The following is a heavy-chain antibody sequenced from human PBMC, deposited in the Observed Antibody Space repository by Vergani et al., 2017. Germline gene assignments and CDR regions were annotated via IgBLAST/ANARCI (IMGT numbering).Heavy chain of an antibody. CDR2: ISPKTGDT. CDR3: AHSWNFGRRDWFDS. J-gene: IGHJ5*01. V-gene: IGHV1-2*02. D-gene: IGHD1-26*01. Sequence: QVQLVQSGAEMKKPGGSMKVSCQASESTFSDYNIHWVRQAPGQGLQWMGWISPKTGDTDYLQRFQDRVTMTRDASTKTVYLKMTRLTSADTAIYYCAHSWNFGRRDWFDSWGPGTLVTVSS. CDR1: ESTFSDYN.